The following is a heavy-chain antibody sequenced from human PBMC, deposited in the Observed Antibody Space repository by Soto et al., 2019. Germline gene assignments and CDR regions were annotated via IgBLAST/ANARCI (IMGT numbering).Heavy chain of an antibody. V-gene: IGHV1-46*01. CDR3: AKDLPGELLPTCFDP. Sequence: ASVKVSCKASGYTFTSRYMHWVRQAPGQGLEWMGIINPSDGTTTYAQKFQGRVSMTRDNSKNTLYLQMNSLRAEDTAVYYCAKDLPGELLPTCFDPWGQGTLVTVSS. CDR2: INPSDGTT. CDR1: GYTFTSRY. J-gene: IGHJ5*02. D-gene: IGHD1-26*01.